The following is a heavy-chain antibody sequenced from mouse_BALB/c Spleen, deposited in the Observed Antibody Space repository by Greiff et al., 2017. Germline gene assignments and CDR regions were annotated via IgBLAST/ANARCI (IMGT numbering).Heavy chain of an antibody. D-gene: IGHD1-1*01. CDR2: IYPGDGDT. Sequence: QVQLQQSGAELARPGASVKLSCKASGYTFTSYWMQWVKQRPGQGLEWIGAIYPGDGDTRYTQKFKGKATLTADKSSSTAYMQLSSLASEDSAVYYCATLYYYGSSDYYAMDYWGQGTSVTVSS. CDR3: ATLYYYGSSDYYAMDY. CDR1: GYTFTSYW. V-gene: IGHV1-87*01. J-gene: IGHJ4*01.